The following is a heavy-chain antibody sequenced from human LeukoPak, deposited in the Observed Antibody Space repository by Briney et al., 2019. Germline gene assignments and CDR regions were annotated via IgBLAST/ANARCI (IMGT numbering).Heavy chain of an antibody. CDR1: EFTFGDHA. CDR3: TRGGIVATIGYGMDV. V-gene: IGHV3-49*04. J-gene: IGHJ6*02. CDR2: IRNEGFRGTT. Sequence: PGGSLRLSCRGSEFTFGDHALSWVRQAPGKGLEWVGLIRNEGFRGTTEYAASVEGRFSISRDNSKSIAYLQMNSLQAEDTAVYYRTRGGIVATIGYGMDVWGQGTTVTVSS. D-gene: IGHD5-12*01.